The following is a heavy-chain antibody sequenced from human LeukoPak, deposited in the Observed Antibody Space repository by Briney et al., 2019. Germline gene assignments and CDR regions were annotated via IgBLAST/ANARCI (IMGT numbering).Heavy chain of an antibody. V-gene: IGHV3-30*02. CDR2: IRYDGSNK. D-gene: IGHD3-10*01. CDR3: ARGVSHRVRHGSGSYLLVTAILRKESRVGGFDP. CDR1: GFTFSSYG. J-gene: IGHJ5*02. Sequence: PGGSLRLSCAASGFTFSSYGMHWVRQAPGKGLEWVAFIRYDGSNKYYADSVKGRFTISRDNSKNTLYLQMNSLRAEDTAVYYCARGVSHRVRHGSGSYLLVTAILRKESRVGGFDPWGQGTLVTVSS.